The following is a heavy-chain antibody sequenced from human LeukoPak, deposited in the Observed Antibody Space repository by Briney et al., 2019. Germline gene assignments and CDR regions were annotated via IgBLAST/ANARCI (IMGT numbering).Heavy chain of an antibody. D-gene: IGHD2-15*01. CDR1: GFTFSSYA. V-gene: IGHV3-23*01. J-gene: IGHJ3*02. CDR2: ISGSGGST. CDR3: AKDHCGSCKGDAFDI. Sequence: GGSLRLSCAAYGFTFSSYAMSWDGQAPGKGMEWVSAISGSGGSTYYEDSVKGRFTISRDNYKNTMYMQMNSQRAEDTAVYYCAKDHCGSCKGDAFDIWGQGTMVTVSS.